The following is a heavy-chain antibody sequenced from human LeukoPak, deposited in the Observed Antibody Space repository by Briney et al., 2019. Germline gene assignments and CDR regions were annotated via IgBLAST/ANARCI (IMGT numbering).Heavy chain of an antibody. CDR3: AREGCGGDCYSSFDY. CDR1: GFTVSSNY. D-gene: IGHD2-21*02. CDR2: IYSGGST. V-gene: IGHV3-66*01. Sequence: PGGSLRLSCAASGFTVSSNYMSWVRQAPGKGLEWVSVIYSGGSTYYADFVKGRFTISRDNSKNTLYLQMNSLRAEDTAVYYCAREGCGGDCYSSFDYWGQGTLVTVSS. J-gene: IGHJ4*02.